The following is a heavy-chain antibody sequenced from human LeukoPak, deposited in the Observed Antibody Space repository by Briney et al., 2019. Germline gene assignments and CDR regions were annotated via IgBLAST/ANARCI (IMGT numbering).Heavy chain of an antibody. J-gene: IGHJ4*02. V-gene: IGHV1-2*02. CDR2: INPNSGGT. Sequence: ASVKVSCKASGYTFTGYYMHWVRQAPGQGLEWMGWINPNSGGTNYAQKFQGRVTMTRDTSISTAYMELSRLRSDDTAVYYCARDYQIGRITPARGGLVGQYWGQGTLVTVSS. CDR1: GYTFTGYY. D-gene: IGHD3-10*01. CDR3: ARDYQIGRITPARGGLVGQY.